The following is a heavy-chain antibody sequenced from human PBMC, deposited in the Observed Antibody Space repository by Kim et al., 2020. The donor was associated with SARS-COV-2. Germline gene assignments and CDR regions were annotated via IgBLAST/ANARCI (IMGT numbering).Heavy chain of an antibody. D-gene: IGHD1-1*01. J-gene: IGHJ6*02. V-gene: IGHV3-53*01. Sequence: YADSANGRFHISRDSSKNTVYLQLNNVRADDAAIYYCARDGRTSEGMDVWGRGTTVIVSS. CDR3: ARDGRTSEGMDV.